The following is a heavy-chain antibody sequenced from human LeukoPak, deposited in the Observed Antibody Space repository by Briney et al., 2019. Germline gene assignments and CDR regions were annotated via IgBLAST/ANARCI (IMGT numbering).Heavy chain of an antibody. CDR2: ILGSGGST. V-gene: IGHV3-23*01. CDR1: GFTFSNYA. J-gene: IGHJ4*02. D-gene: IGHD3-9*01. Sequence: GASLRLSCAASGFTFSNYAMSWVRQAPGKGLEWVSAILGSGGSTYYADSVKGRFTVSRDNSKSALYLQMNSLRAEDTALYYCAKWGDYDVLTGYYVPDYWGQGALVTVSS. CDR3: AKWGDYDVLTGYYVPDY.